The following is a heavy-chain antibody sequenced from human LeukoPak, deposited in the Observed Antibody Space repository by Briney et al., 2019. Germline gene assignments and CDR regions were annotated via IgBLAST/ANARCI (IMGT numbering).Heavy chain of an antibody. Sequence: GGSLKLSCAASGFTFSNYWMAWVRQAPGKGPEWVANINLDGSQKYYVDSVKGRFTISRDNAENSLYLQMNSLRAEDTAVYYCARDPLDYDSSGYYNNWFAPWGQGIQVTVSS. CDR2: INLDGSQK. J-gene: IGHJ5*02. D-gene: IGHD3-22*01. V-gene: IGHV3-7*01. CDR3: ARDPLDYDSSGYYNNWFAP. CDR1: GFTFSNYW.